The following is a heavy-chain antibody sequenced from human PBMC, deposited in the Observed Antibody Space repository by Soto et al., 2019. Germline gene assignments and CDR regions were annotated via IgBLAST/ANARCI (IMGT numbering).Heavy chain of an antibody. CDR1: GGTFSSYA. CDR2: IIPIFGTA. CDR3: ARDSAPDIVVVLAADHMDV. D-gene: IGHD2-2*01. J-gene: IGHJ6*02. V-gene: IGHV1-69*01. Sequence: QVQLVQSGAEVKKPGSSVKVSCKASGGTFSSYAISWVRQAPGQGLEWMGGIIPIFGTANYAQKFQGRVTITADESPSTAYMELSSLRSEDTAVYYCARDSAPDIVVVLAADHMDVWGQGTTVTVSS.